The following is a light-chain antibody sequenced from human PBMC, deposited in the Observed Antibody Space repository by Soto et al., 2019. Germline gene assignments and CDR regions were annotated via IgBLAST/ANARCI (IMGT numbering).Light chain of an antibody. Sequence: EIVLTRSPGTLSLSPGERATLSCRASQSVSNSYLAWYQQKPGQAPRLLIYGASSRATGIPDRFSGSGSGTDFTLTISRLEPEDFAVYYCQQYGSSPWTFGQGTKVEIK. J-gene: IGKJ1*01. CDR3: QQYGSSPWT. V-gene: IGKV3-20*01. CDR1: QSVSNSY. CDR2: GAS.